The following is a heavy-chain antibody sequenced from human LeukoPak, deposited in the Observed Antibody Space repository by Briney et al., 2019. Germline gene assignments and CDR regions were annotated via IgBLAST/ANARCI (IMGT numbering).Heavy chain of an antibody. J-gene: IGHJ4*02. D-gene: IGHD3-22*01. CDR3: ARGPAEITMIEVLDY. Sequence: GGSLRLSCAASGFTFSSYEMNWVRQAPGKGLEWVSYISSSGSTIYYADSVKGRFTISRDNAKNSLYLQMNSLRAEDTAVYYCARGPAEITMIEVLDYWGQGTLVTVSS. CDR1: GFTFSSYE. CDR2: ISSSGSTI. V-gene: IGHV3-48*03.